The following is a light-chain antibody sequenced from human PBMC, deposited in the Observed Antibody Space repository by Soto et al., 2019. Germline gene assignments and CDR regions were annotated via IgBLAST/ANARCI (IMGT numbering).Light chain of an antibody. V-gene: IGKV1-5*01. CDR3: QQANSFPLT. CDR2: DAS. J-gene: IGKJ4*01. Sequence: DIQMTQSPSTLSASVGDRVTITCRASQSISTWSAWYQQKPGKAPKLLIYDASSLQSGVPSRFSGGGSGTELTLTISSLQPDDFATYYCQQANSFPLTFGGGTKVEIK. CDR1: QSISTW.